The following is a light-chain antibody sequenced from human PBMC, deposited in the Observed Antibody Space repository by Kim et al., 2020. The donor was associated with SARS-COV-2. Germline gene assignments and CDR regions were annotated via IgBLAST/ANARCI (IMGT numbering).Light chain of an antibody. CDR3: QQNDKTPYT. V-gene: IGKV1-39*01. CDR1: QSISSS. J-gene: IGKJ2*01. Sequence: SASLRDRVTITCRASQSISSSLNWYQQKPGKPPQLLIYGASSLQSGVPSRFSGSGSGTDFTLTISSLKPEDFATYYCQQNDKTPYTFGQGTKLEI. CDR2: GAS.